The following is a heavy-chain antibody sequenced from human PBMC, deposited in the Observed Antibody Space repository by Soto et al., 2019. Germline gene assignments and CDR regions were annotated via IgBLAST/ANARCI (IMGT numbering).Heavy chain of an antibody. D-gene: IGHD2-15*01. J-gene: IGHJ4*02. CDR1: GGTFSSYA. CDR3: EGEGGGGSPVVTGAAPVD. V-gene: IGHV1-69*06. CDR2: IIPIFGTA. Sequence: QVQLVQSGAEVKKPGSSVKVSCKASGGTFSSYAISWVRQAPGQGLEWMGGIIPIFGTANYAQKFQDRVRIPADKPTSKAYGERGSWRLGDRAVYYGEGEGGGGSPVVTGAAPVDWGKGPLVTVSS.